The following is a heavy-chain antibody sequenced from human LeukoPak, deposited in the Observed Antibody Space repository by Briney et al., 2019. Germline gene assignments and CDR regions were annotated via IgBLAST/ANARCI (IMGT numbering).Heavy chain of an antibody. V-gene: IGHV1-3*01. CDR2: ISAYNGNT. CDR1: GYTFTSYA. CDR3: AREAPPHSYGYKNWFDP. J-gene: IGHJ5*02. D-gene: IGHD5-18*01. Sequence: ASVKVSCKASGYTFTSYAMHWVRQAPGQRLEWMGWISAYNGNTNYAQKLQGRVTITADESTSTAYMELSSLRSEDTAVYYCAREAPPHSYGYKNWFDPWGQGTLVTVSS.